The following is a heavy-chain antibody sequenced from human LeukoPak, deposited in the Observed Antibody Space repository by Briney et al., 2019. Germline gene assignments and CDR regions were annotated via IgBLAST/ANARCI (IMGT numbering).Heavy chain of an antibody. CDR3: ARGGSSYYYYYYMDV. CDR2: IYYSGST. V-gene: IGHV4-59*11. CDR1: GGSISSHY. D-gene: IGHD5-12*01. Sequence: SETLSLTCTVSGGSISSHYWSWIRQPPGKGLEWIGYIYYSGSTNYNPSLKSRVTISVDTSKNQFSLKLSSVTAADTAVYYCARGGSSYYYYYYMDVWGKGTTATVSS. J-gene: IGHJ6*03.